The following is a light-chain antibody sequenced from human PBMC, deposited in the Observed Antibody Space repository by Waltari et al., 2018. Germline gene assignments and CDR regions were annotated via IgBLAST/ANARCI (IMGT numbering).Light chain of an antibody. J-gene: IGLJ3*02. CDR3: AAWDDTLNGVV. CDR1: SSNIGTTT. CDR2: TNN. Sequence: QSVLTQPPSVSATPGQRVAISCSGSSSNIGTTTVTWYQQLPGSAPKLLIYTNNQRPSGVPDRFSGSKSGTSASLAISGLQSEDEADYYCAAWDDTLNGVVFGGGTKLTV. V-gene: IGLV1-44*01.